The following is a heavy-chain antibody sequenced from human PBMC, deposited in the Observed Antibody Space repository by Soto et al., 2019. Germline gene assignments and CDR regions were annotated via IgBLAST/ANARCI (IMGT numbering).Heavy chain of an antibody. V-gene: IGHV4-39*01. D-gene: IGHD2-2*01. J-gene: IGHJ5*02. CDR3: ARLVVVAVKVNCFDP. Sequence: PSENLSLTCIVSGGSISSRSHYWGWIRQPPGKGLEWIGSIYYSGSTYYNPSLKSRVTISVDTSKNQFSLKLSSLTAVDTAVYYCARLVVVAVKVNCFDPWGQG. CDR2: IYYSGST. CDR1: GGSISSRSHY.